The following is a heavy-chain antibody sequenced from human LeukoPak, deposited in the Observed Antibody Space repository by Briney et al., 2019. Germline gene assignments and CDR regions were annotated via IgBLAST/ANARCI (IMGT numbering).Heavy chain of an antibody. CDR2: IHSRGST. CDR1: GGSLSSGDYY. D-gene: IGHD6-13*01. Sequence: PSETLSLTCTVSGGSLSSGDYYWSFIRQPAGKGLEWIGRIHSRGSTSYNPSLKSRVTISLDASKNHFSLKLSSVTAADTATYYCAREGTDYRSWYHWFDPWGQGTLVSVSS. CDR3: AREGTDYRSWYHWFDP. J-gene: IGHJ5*02. V-gene: IGHV4-61*02.